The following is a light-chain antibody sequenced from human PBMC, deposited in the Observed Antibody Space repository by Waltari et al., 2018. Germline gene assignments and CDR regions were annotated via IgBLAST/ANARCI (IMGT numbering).Light chain of an antibody. CDR1: SPNTGAGLA. Sequence: QSVLTQPPSVSGAPGQRVTISCPGSSPNTGAGLALYCYQHLPGTGPKLLIYGNSNRPSGVPDRFSGSKSGTSASLAITGLQAEDEADYYCQSYDSSLSGYVFGTGTKVTVL. J-gene: IGLJ1*01. CDR2: GNS. V-gene: IGLV1-40*01. CDR3: QSYDSSLSGYV.